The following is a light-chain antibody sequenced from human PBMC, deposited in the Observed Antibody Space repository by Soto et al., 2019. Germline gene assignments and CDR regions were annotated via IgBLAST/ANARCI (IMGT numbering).Light chain of an antibody. V-gene: IGLV1-44*01. J-gene: IGLJ1*01. CDR2: TTN. CDR1: SSNIGTSS. Sequence: QSVLTQPHPASGTPGQRFTISCSGSSSNIGTSSVHWFQQLPGTAPKLLISTTNQRPSGVPERFSGSKSGTSASLAISGLQSEDEADYYCAAWDDSLNGHVFGTGTKVTVL. CDR3: AAWDDSLNGHV.